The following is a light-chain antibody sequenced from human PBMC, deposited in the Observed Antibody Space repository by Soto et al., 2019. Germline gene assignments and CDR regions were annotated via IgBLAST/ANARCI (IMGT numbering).Light chain of an antibody. CDR3: QQRHSTPYT. CDR1: QTVAGY. CDR2: AAS. J-gene: IGKJ2*01. V-gene: IGKV1-39*01. Sequence: DIQMTQSPSSLSASVGDRVTITCRATQTVAGYLNWYQQKPRKAPTVLIYAASRLQRGDPSRFSGDGAKTHFSRTISSLQPEDFATYYCQQRHSTPYTFGQGTKLE.